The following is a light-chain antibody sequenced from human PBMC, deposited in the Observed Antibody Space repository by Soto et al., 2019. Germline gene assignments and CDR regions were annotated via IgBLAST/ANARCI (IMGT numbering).Light chain of an antibody. V-gene: IGKV1-5*01. CDR3: QQFSLYWA. J-gene: IGKJ1*01. CDR2: NAD. CDR1: QDINRW. Sequence: DIQMTQSPSTLSASVGDRVTITCRASQDINRWLAWYQQKPGKAPKILIYNADTLESGVPSRFSGSGYGTEFILTISSLQPDDFATYYCQQFSLYWAFGQGTRWISN.